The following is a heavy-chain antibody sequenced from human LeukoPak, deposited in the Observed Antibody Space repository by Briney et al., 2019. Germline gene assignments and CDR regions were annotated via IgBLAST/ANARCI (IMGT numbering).Heavy chain of an antibody. J-gene: IGHJ4*02. D-gene: IGHD6-13*01. CDR1: GGSISSYY. V-gene: IGHV4-4*07. CDR2: IYTSGST. Sequence: SETLSLTCTVSGGSISSYYWGWIRQPAGKGLEWIGRIYTSGSTNYNPSLKSRVTMSVDTSKNQFSLKLSSVTAADTAVYYCARVSGYSTPQALDYWGQGTLVTVSS. CDR3: ARVSGYSTPQALDY.